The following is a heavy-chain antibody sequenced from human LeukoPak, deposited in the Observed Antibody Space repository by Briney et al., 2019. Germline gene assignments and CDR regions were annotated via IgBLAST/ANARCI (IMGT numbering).Heavy chain of an antibody. CDR1: GGSFSGYY. D-gene: IGHD3-9*01. CDR2: INHSGST. Sequence: SETLSLTCAVYGGSFSGYYWSWIRQPPGKGLEWIGEINHSGSTNYNPSLKSRVTISVDTSKNQFSLKLSSVTAADTAVYYCARHPRKLLRYFDWLLPFDYWGQGTLVTVSS. CDR3: ARHPRKLLRYFDWLLPFDY. J-gene: IGHJ4*02. V-gene: IGHV4-34*01.